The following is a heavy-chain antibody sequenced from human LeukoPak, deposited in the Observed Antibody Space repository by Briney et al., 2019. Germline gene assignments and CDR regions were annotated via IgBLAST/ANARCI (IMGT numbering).Heavy chain of an antibody. D-gene: IGHD1-26*01. J-gene: IGHJ4*02. Sequence: PGGYLRLSCAASRFTFSSYAMNWVRQAPGKGLEWVSAISGSGDSTYYADSVKGRFTISRDNSKNTLYLQMNSLRAEDTAVFYCAKALYSGSYLYYFDYWGQGTLVTVSS. V-gene: IGHV3-23*01. CDR2: ISGSGDST. CDR3: AKALYSGSYLYYFDY. CDR1: RFTFSSYA.